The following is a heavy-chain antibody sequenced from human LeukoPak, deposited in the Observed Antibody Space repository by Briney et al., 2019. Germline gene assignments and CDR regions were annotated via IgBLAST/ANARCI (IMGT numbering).Heavy chain of an antibody. CDR3: AKGVDYYDSSGYFSYMDV. V-gene: IGHV3-23*01. CDR1: GFTFSSYA. D-gene: IGHD3-22*01. CDR2: ISGSGGST. Sequence: GGSLRLSCAASGFTFSSYAMSWVRQAPGKGLEWVSAISGSGGSTYYADSVKGRFTISRDNSKNTLYLQMNSLRAEDTAVYYCAKGVDYYDSSGYFSYMDVWGKGTTVTVFS. J-gene: IGHJ6*03.